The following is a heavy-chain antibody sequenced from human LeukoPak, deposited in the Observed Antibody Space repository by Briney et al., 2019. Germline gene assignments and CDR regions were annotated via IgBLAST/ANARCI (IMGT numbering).Heavy chain of an antibody. CDR2: ISSSGSTI. CDR3: ARGGSDDKSYYYYYMDV. CDR1: GFTFSSYE. V-gene: IGHV3-48*03. J-gene: IGHJ6*03. Sequence: GGSLRLSCAASGFTFSSYEMNWVRQAPGKGLEWVSYISSSGSTIYYADSVKGRLTISRDNAKNSLYLQMNSLRAEDTAVYYCARGGSDDKSYYYYYMDVWGKGTTVTISS.